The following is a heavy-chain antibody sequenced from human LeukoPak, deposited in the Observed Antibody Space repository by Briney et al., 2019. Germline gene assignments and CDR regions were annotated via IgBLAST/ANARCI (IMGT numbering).Heavy chain of an antibody. Sequence: GGSLRLSCAASGFTFSSYSMNWVRQAPGKGLEWVSSISSSSSYIYYADSVKGRFTISRDNSKNTLYLQMNSLRAEDTAVYYCAMIAVVTRDDAFDIWGQGTMVTVSS. V-gene: IGHV3-21*04. CDR2: ISSSSSYI. CDR1: GFTFSSYS. CDR3: AMIAVVTRDDAFDI. D-gene: IGHD3-22*01. J-gene: IGHJ3*02.